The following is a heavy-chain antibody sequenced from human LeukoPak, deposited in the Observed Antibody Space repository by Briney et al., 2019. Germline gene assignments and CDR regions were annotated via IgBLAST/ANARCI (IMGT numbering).Heavy chain of an antibody. Sequence: SQTLSLTCAISGDSVSSNSAWNWIRQSPSRGLEWLGRTYYRSKWYNDYAVSVKSRITINPDTSKNQFSLQLNSVTPEDTAVYYCARQHNYGNDYYGMDVWGQGTTVTVSS. V-gene: IGHV6-1*01. D-gene: IGHD5-18*01. CDR1: GDSVSSNSA. CDR2: TYYRSKWYN. CDR3: ARQHNYGNDYYGMDV. J-gene: IGHJ6*02.